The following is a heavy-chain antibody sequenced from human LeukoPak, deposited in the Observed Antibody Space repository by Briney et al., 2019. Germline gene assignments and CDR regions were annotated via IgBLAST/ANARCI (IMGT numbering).Heavy chain of an antibody. CDR1: GGSFSGYY. CDR2: INHSGST. J-gene: IGHJ6*02. CDR3: ARVPAAIWVGDYYYGMDV. Sequence: SETLSLTCAVYGGSFSGYYWSLIRQPPGKGLEWIGEINHSGSTNYNPSLKSRVTISVDTSKNQFSLKLSSVTAADTAVYYCARVPAAIWVGDYYYGMDVWGQGTTVTVSS. D-gene: IGHD2-2*02. V-gene: IGHV4-34*01.